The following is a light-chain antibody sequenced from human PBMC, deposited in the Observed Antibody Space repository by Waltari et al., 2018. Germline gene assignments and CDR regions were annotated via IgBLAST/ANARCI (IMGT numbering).Light chain of an antibody. CDR1: SSYVGSYNR. Sequence: QSALTQPPSVSGSPGQSVTISCTGTSSYVGSYNRVSWYQPPPGTAPKLMIYEVSNRPSGVPDRFSGSKSGNTASLTISGLQAEDEADYYCSSYTSSSTLVFGGGTKLTVL. V-gene: IGLV2-18*02. CDR2: EVS. J-gene: IGLJ3*02. CDR3: SSYTSSSTLV.